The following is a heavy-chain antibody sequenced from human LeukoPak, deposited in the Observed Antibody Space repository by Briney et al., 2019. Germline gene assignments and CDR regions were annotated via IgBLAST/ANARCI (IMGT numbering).Heavy chain of an antibody. V-gene: IGHV4-34*01. D-gene: IGHD2-15*01. J-gene: IGHJ4*02. Sequence: SETLSLTCAVYGGSFSGYYWSWIRQPPGKGLEWIGEINHSGSTNYNPSLKSRVTISVDTSKNQFSLKLSSVTAADTAVYYCARGGRYCSGGSCYPDYWAQGTLVTVSS. CDR2: INHSGST. CDR3: ARGGRYCSGGSCYPDY. CDR1: GGSFSGYY.